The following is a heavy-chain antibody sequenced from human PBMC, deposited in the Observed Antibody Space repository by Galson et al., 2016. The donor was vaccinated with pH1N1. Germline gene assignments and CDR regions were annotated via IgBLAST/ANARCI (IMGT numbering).Heavy chain of an antibody. D-gene: IGHD1-26*01. Sequence: SLRLSWAASGFTFDDYAMHWVRQAPGKGLEWVSGISWNSGSIGYADSVKGRFTISRDNAKNSLYLQMNSLRAEGTALYYCAKVGGSLWGDFDYWGQGTLVTVSS. CDR2: ISWNSGSI. V-gene: IGHV3-9*01. CDR3: AKVGGSLWGDFDY. CDR1: GFTFDDYA. J-gene: IGHJ4*02.